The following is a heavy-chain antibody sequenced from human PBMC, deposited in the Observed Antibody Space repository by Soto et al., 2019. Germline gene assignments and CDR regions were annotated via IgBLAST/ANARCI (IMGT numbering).Heavy chain of an antibody. CDR1: GFSLTSRPMG. J-gene: IGHJ4*02. CDR3: AHRRGGYNWDDGDFDF. CDR2: IYWDDDT. V-gene: IGHV2-5*02. Sequence: QITLKESGPTLLNPTETLTLTCTFSGFSLTSRPMGVGWIRQPPGKALESLALIYWDDDTRYSPSLKSRLTITKDTSRSQVVLTMTNVDPVDTATYYCAHRRGGYNWDDGDFDFGGQGTLVTVSS. D-gene: IGHD1-1*01.